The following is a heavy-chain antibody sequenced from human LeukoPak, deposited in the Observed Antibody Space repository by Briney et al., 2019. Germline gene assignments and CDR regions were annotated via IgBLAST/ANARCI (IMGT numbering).Heavy chain of an antibody. CDR2: IYSGGST. CDR3: ARRAGAYSHPYDY. V-gene: IGHV3-53*01. Sequence: GGSLRLSCTGSGFTVSSDSMSWVRQAPGKRLEWVSFIYSGGSTHYSDSVKGRFTISRDNSKNTLYLQMNSLRAEDTAVYYCARRAGAYSHPYDYWGQGTLVTVSS. CDR1: GFTVSSDS. J-gene: IGHJ4*02. D-gene: IGHD4/OR15-4a*01.